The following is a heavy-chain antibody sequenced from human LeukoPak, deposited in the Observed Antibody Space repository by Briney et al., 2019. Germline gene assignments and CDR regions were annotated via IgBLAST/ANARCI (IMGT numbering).Heavy chain of an antibody. D-gene: IGHD6-19*01. Sequence: GASVKVSCKASGYTFTGYYMHWVRQAPGQGLEWMGWINPNSGGTNYAQKFQGRVTMTRDTSISTAYMELSRLRSDDTAVYYCARVRVAGHYYYYYYMDVWGKGTTVTVSS. CDR1: GYTFTGYY. V-gene: IGHV1-2*02. J-gene: IGHJ6*03. CDR2: INPNSGGT. CDR3: ARVRVAGHYYYYYYMDV.